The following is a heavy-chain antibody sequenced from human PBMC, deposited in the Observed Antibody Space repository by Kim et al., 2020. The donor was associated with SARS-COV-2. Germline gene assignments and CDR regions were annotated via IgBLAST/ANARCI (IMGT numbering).Heavy chain of an antibody. D-gene: IGHD2-21*02. CDR1: GYTFTSYD. CDR3: ASAYCGGDCYSGFLLGYYYGMDV. J-gene: IGHJ6*02. CDR2: MNPNSGNT. V-gene: IGHV1-8*01. Sequence: ASVKVSCKASGYTFTSYDINWVRQATGQGLEWMGWMNPNSGNTGYAQKFQGRVTMTRNTSISTAYMELSSLRSEDTAVYYCASAYCGGDCYSGFLLGYYYGMDVWGQGTTVTVSS.